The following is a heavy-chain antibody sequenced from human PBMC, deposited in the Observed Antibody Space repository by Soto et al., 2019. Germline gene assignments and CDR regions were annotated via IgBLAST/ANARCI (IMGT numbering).Heavy chain of an antibody. Sequence: SETLSLTCAVYGGSFSGYYWSWIRQPPGKGLEWIGEINHSGSTNYNPSLKSRVTKSVDTSKNQFSLKLSSVTAADTAVYYCARGRDIVVVPAARNIVATMLLDYWGQGTLVTVSS. V-gene: IGHV4-34*01. CDR1: GGSFSGYY. D-gene: IGHD2-2*01. CDR3: ARGRDIVVVPAARNIVATMLLDY. J-gene: IGHJ4*02. CDR2: INHSGST.